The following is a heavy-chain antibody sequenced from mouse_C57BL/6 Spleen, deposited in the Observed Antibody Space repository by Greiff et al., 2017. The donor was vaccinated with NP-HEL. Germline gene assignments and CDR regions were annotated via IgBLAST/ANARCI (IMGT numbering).Heavy chain of an antibody. CDR1: GYTFTSYW. V-gene: IGHV1-64*01. Sequence: VQLQQSGAELVKPGASVKLSCKASGYTFTSYWMHWVKQRPGQGLEWIGMIHPNSGSTNYNEKFKSKATLTVDKSSSTAYMQLSSRTSEDSAVYYCAREGPGDYWGQGTTLTVSS. CDR3: AREGPGDY. J-gene: IGHJ2*01. D-gene: IGHD3-3*01. CDR2: IHPNSGST.